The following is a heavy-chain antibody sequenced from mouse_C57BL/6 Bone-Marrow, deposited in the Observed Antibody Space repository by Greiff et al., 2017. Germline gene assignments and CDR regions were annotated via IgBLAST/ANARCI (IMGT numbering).Heavy chain of an antibody. CDR2: ISSGSSTI. J-gene: IGHJ3*01. CDR3: ERGECDCEGAWFAY. V-gene: IGHV5-17*01. D-gene: IGHD2-4*01. Sequence: EVQLVESGGGLVKPGGSLKLSCAASGFTFSDYGMHWVRQAPEKGLEWVAYISSGSSTIYYAVTVKGRFTISRDNAKNTLFLQMTSLRSEDTAMXYCERGECDCEGAWFAYWGQGTLVTVSA. CDR1: GFTFSDYG.